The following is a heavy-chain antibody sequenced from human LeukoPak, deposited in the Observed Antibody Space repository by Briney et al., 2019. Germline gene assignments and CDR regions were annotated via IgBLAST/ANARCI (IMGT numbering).Heavy chain of an antibody. Sequence: ASVKVSCKASGYTFTSYGTSWVRQAPGQGLGWMGWISAYNGNTNYAQKLQGRVTMTTDTSTSTAYMELRSLRSDDTAVYYCARDVSLGGIAVAGTGTHFDYWGQGTLVTVSS. J-gene: IGHJ4*02. CDR1: GYTFTSYG. CDR3: ARDVSLGGIAVAGTGTHFDY. V-gene: IGHV1-18*01. D-gene: IGHD6-19*01. CDR2: ISAYNGNT.